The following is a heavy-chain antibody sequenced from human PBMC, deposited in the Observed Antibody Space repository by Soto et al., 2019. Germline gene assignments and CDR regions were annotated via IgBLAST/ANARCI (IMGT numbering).Heavy chain of an antibody. V-gene: IGHV3-48*03. CDR1: GFTFSSYE. J-gene: IGHJ6*02. CDR3: AREGSGGSNGDYYYYYGMDV. Sequence: VGSLRLSCAASGFTFSSYEMNWVRQAPGKGLEWVSYISSSGSTIYYADSVKGRFTISRDNAKNSLYLQMNSLRAEDTAVYYCAREGSGGSNGDYYYYYGMDVWGQGTTVTVSS. CDR2: ISSSGSTI. D-gene: IGHD2-15*01.